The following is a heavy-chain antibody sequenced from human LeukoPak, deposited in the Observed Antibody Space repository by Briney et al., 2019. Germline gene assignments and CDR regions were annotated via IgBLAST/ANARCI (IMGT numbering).Heavy chain of an antibody. V-gene: IGHV5-51*01. CDR1: GYSFNNYW. CDR3: ARVGGSLNTPADP. J-gene: IGHJ5*02. Sequence: GESLKISCKGSGYSFNNYWIGWVRQMPGKGLEWMGIIYPGDTDTRYSPSFQGQVTISADKSISTAYLQWSSLKASDTAMYYCARVGGSLNTPADPWGQGTLVTVSS. CDR2: IYPGDTDT. D-gene: IGHD1-26*01.